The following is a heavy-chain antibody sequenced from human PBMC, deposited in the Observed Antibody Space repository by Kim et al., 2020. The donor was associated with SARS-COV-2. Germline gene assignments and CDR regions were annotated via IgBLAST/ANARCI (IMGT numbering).Heavy chain of an antibody. J-gene: IGHJ3*02. D-gene: IGHD3-3*01. V-gene: IGHV4-39*01. CDR3: ARCITIFGVVSRIAFDI. Sequence: LKSRVTISVDTSKNQFSLKLSSVTAADTAVYYCARCITIFGVVSRIAFDIWGQGTMVTVSS.